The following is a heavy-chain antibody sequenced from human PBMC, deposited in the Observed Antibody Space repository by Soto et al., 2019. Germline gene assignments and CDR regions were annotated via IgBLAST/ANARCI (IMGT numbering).Heavy chain of an antibody. J-gene: IGHJ4*02. Sequence: SQTLSLTCAISGDSVSSNSAAWNWIRQSPSRGLEWLGRTYNRSTRWYNDNAVSVKNRITVNPDKSKNQFSLHQNSVTPEDTAVYYFARGVSIVVVPAAANYFDYWGQGTLVTVSS. CDR2: TYNRSTRWYN. V-gene: IGHV6-1*01. D-gene: IGHD2-2*01. CDR1: GDSVSSNSAA. CDR3: ARGVSIVVVPAAANYFDY.